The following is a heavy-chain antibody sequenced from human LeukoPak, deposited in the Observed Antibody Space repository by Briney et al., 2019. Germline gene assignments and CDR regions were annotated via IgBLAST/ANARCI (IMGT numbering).Heavy chain of an antibody. CDR3: ARDVDRSGYYAPKYLQH. D-gene: IGHD3-22*01. CDR2: TSYDGRNQ. J-gene: IGHJ1*01. CDR1: GFIFSSYA. Sequence: GGSLRLSCAASGFIFSSYAMHWVRQAPGKGLEWVAVTSYDGRNQYYADSVKGRFTTSRDNSKNTLYLQMNSLRAEDTAVYYCARDVDRSGYYAPKYLQHWGQGTLVTVSS. V-gene: IGHV3-30*04.